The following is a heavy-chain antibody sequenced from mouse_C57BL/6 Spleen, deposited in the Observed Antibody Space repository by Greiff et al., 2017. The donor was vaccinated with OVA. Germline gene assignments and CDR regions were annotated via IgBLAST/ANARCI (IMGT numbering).Heavy chain of an antibody. J-gene: IGHJ2*01. Sequence: QVQLKQPGAELVMPGASVKLSCKASGYTFTSYWMHWVKQRPGQGLEWIGEIDPSDSYTNYNQKFKGKSTLTVDKSSSTAYMQLSSLTSEDSAVYYCARGGNHLDYWGQGTTLTVSS. V-gene: IGHV1-69*01. CDR1: GYTFTSYW. CDR3: ARGGNHLDY. D-gene: IGHD2-1*01. CDR2: IDPSDSYT.